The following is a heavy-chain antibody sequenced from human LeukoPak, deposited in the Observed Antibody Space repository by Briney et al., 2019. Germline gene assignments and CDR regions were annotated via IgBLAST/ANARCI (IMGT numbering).Heavy chain of an antibody. CDR2: IGGSGGST. CDR1: GFTFSSYA. D-gene: IGHD5-18*01. Sequence: GGSLRLSCAASGFTFSSYAMSWVRQAPGKGLEWVSAIGGSGGSTYYADSVKGRFTISRDNSKNTLYLQMNSLRAEDTAVYHCAKSWDTAMVTYYFDYWGQGTLVTVSS. J-gene: IGHJ4*02. CDR3: AKSWDTAMVTYYFDY. V-gene: IGHV3-23*01.